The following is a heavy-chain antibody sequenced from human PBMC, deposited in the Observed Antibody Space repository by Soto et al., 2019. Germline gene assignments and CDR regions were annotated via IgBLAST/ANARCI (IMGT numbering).Heavy chain of an antibody. CDR2: IYWDESN. CDR1: GFSLTSSGVG. CDR3: XXXXXXXXXXXXXDV. Sequence: QITLKESGPALVKPTQTLTLTCTFSGFSLTSSGVGVGWIRQPPGKALECLAIIYWDESNRYSPSLRSRLTXXXXXXXXXXXXXXXXXXXXXXXXXXXXXXXXXXXXXXXXDVWGQGTTVTVSS. J-gene: IGHJ6*02. V-gene: IGHV2-5*02.